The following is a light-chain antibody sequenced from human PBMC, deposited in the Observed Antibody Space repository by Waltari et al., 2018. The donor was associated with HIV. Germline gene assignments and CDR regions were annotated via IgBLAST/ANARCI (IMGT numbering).Light chain of an antibody. V-gene: IGKV3-15*01. CDR3: QQYNSWWT. CDR2: GAS. J-gene: IGKJ1*01. Sequence: EILMTQSPATLSVSPGERATLSCRASQSINNNLAWYQQKPGQAPRLLIYGASTGATGIPARFTGSGSGTEFTLTISSLQSEDFAVYYCQQYNSWWTFGQGTKVEIK. CDR1: QSINNN.